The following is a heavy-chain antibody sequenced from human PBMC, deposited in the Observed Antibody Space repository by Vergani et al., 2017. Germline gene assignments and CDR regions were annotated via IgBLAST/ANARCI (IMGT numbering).Heavy chain of an antibody. J-gene: IGHJ4*02. V-gene: IGHV3-73*01. D-gene: IGHD2-15*01. CDR3: ARAPVNILPQGDIVVVVAAYFDY. CDR1: GFTFSGSA. Sequence: EVQLVESGGGLVQPGGSLKLSCAASGFTFSGSAMHWVRQASGKGLEWVGRIRSKANSYATAYAASVKGRFTISRDDSKNTAYLQMNSLKTEDTAVYYCARAPVNILPQGDIVVVVAAYFDYWGQGTLVTVSS. CDR2: IRSKANSYAT.